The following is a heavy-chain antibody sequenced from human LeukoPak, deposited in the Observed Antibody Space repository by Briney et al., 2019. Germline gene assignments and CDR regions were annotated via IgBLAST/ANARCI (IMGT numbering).Heavy chain of an antibody. CDR2: IYYSGST. D-gene: IGHD3-3*01. CDR3: ARSLRFLEWLSIPNWFDP. Sequence: PSETLSLTCTVSGGSISSSSYYWGWIRQPPGMGLEWIGSIYYSGSTYYNPSLKSRVTISVDTSKNQFSLKLSSVTAADTAAYYCARSLRFLEWLSIPNWFDPWGQGTLVTVSS. V-gene: IGHV4-39*07. J-gene: IGHJ5*02. CDR1: GGSISSSSYY.